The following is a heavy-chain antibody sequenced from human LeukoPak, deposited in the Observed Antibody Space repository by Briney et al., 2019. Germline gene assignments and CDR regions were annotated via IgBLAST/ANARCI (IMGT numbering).Heavy chain of an antibody. CDR2: INPNSGGT. CDR3: NSGYDSGDAFDI. Sequence: ASVKVSCKSSGYTFTGYYMHWVRQAPGQGLEWMGWINPNSGGTNYAQKFQGRVTMTRDTSISTAYMELSRLRSDDTAVYYCNSGYDSGDAFDIWGQGTMVTVSS. V-gene: IGHV1-2*02. J-gene: IGHJ3*02. CDR1: GYTFTGYY. D-gene: IGHD5-12*01.